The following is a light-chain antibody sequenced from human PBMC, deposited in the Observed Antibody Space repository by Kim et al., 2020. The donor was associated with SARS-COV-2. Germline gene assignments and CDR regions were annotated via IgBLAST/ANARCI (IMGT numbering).Light chain of an antibody. CDR2: TAS. J-gene: IGKJ4*01. CDR3: QQYNSYPLT. V-gene: IGKV1-5*03. Sequence: DIQMTQSPSTLSASVGDRVTITCRASQSISSWLVWYQQKPGKAPKLLIYTASNLESGVPSRFSGSGSGTEFTLTISSLQPDDFATYYCQQYNSYPLTFGGGTKLEI. CDR1: QSISSW.